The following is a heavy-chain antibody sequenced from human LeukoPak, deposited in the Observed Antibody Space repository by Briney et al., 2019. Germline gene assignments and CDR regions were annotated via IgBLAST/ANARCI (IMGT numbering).Heavy chain of an antibody. D-gene: IGHD2-15*01. CDR2: ISSSSDYI. CDR1: GFTFSTYS. J-gene: IGHJ6*03. V-gene: IGHV3-21*01. Sequence: AGGSLRLSCAASGFTFSTYSMNWVRQAPGKRLEWVSSISSSSDYIYYADSVKGRFSITRDNARNSLYLQMNSLRAENTAVYYCARTPGERYCSGGSCYFHYYYMDVWGKGTTVTVS. CDR3: ARTPGERYCSGGSCYFHYYYMDV.